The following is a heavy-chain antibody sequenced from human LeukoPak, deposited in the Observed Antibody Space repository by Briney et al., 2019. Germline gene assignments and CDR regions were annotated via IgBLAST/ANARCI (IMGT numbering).Heavy chain of an antibody. V-gene: IGHV3-49*04. Sequence: GGSLRLSCTASGFTFGDYTMNWVRQAPGKGLEWVGFIRSKAYGGTTEYAASVKGRFTISRDDSKSIAYLQMNSLKTEDTAVCYCTREIAVAGTLGYWGQGTLVTVSS. CDR1: GFTFGDYT. J-gene: IGHJ4*02. CDR3: TREIAVAGTLGY. CDR2: IRSKAYGGTT. D-gene: IGHD6-19*01.